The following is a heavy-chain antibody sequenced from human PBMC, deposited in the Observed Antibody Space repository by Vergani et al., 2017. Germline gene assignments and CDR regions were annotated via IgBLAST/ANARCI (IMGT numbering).Heavy chain of an antibody. Sequence: QVHLVESGGGVVQPGGSLRLSCAASGFTFSDYGVHWVRQAPGKGLEWVAFIRIDGSEQYYADSVKGRFTVSRDNSKNSLYLQMNSLRAEDTAVYYCARDLEYCSSTSCYTAYYYYMDVWGKGP. CDR2: IRIDGSEQ. CDR3: ARDLEYCSSTSCYTAYYYYMDV. J-gene: IGHJ6*03. D-gene: IGHD2-2*02. CDR1: GFTFSDYG. V-gene: IGHV3-30*02.